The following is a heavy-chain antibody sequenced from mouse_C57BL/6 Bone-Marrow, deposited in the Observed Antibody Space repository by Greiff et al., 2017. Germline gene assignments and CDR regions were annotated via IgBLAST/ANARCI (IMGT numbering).Heavy chain of an antibody. D-gene: IGHD2-5*01. CDR1: GFTFSDYG. CDR3: ARRGYSKGYFDY. V-gene: IGHV5-17*01. J-gene: IGHJ2*01. CDR2: ISSGSSTI. Sequence: EVQGVESGGGLVKPGGSLKLSCAASGFTFSDYGMHWVRQAPEKGLEWVAYISSGSSTIYYADTVKGAFTISRDNAKNTLFLQMTSLRSEDPAMYYCARRGYSKGYFDYWGQGTTLTVSS.